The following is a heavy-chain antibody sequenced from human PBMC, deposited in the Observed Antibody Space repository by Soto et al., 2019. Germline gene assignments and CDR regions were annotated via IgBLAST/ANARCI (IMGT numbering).Heavy chain of an antibody. CDR2: IYYSGST. J-gene: IGHJ6*02. CDR1: GGSISSGDYY. D-gene: IGHD3-10*01. CDR3: ARDGEFPVRGMAYYYGMDV. V-gene: IGHV4-30-4*01. Sequence: QVQLQESGPGLVKPSQTLSLTCTVSGGSISSGDYYWSWIRQPPGKGLEWIGYIYYSGSTYYNPSLKSRVTISVDTSKNQFSLKLSSVTAADTAVYYCARDGEFPVRGMAYYYGMDVWGQGTTVTVSS.